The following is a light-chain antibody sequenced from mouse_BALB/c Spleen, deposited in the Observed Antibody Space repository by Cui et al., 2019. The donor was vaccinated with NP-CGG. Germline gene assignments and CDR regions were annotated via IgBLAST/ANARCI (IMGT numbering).Light chain of an antibody. CDR3: ALWYSNHWV. Sequence: QAVVTQVSALTTSPGKTVTLTCRSSTGAVTTSTYANWVQEKPDHLFTGLIGGTNNRAPGVPARFSGSLIGDKAALTITGAQTEDEAIYFCALWYSNHWVFGGGTKLTVL. CDR2: GTN. J-gene: IGLJ1*01. V-gene: IGLV1*01. CDR1: TGAVTTSTY.